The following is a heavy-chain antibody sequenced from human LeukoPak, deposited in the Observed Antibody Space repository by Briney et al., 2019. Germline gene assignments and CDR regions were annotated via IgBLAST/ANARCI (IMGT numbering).Heavy chain of an antibody. CDR2: MNPNSGNT. Sequence: ASVKVSCKASGYSFNTYDINWVRQTGGHGLGWMGWMNPNSGNTAYAQKFQGRVTTSRNTSIATVYMEVSSLTSDDTAVYFCARARGAPYRHPFVEMIAPYYFDEWGQGTLVTVSS. CDR1: GYSFNTYD. CDR3: ARARGAPYRHPFVEMIAPYYFDE. D-gene: IGHD2-21*01. J-gene: IGHJ4*02. V-gene: IGHV1-8*01.